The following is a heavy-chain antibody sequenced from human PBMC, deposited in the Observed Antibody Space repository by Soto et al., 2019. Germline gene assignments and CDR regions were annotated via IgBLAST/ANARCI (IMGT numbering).Heavy chain of an antibody. CDR2: IKQDGSEK. Sequence: PGGSPRLSCRASGFSFSNYWMTWVRQAPGEGLEWGASIKQDGSEKYYLDSVKGRLIISRDNAESSLYLQMNSLRVEDTALYYFSRPGWLQDPHSIPTRRTSDP. J-gene: IGHJ5*02. CDR3: SRPGWLQDPHSIPTRRTSDP. CDR1: GFSFSNYW. V-gene: IGHV3-7*02. D-gene: IGHD6-19*01.